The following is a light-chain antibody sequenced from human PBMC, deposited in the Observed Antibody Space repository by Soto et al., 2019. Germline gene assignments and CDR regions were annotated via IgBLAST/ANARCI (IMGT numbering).Light chain of an antibody. J-gene: IGKJ4*01. CDR3: QQYYQWPLT. Sequence: EIVMTQSPATLSVSPGEKATLSCRASQTVSNNLAWYQQKPGQAPRLLIYFASTRATGIPARFSGSGSGTEFTLTISSLQSEDFAVYYCQQYYQWPLTFGGGTKAETK. CDR1: QTVSNN. V-gene: IGKV3-15*01. CDR2: FAS.